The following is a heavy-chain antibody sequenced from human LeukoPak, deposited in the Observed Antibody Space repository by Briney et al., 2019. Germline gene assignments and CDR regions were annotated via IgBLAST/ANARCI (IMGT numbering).Heavy chain of an antibody. CDR1: GGSISSGGYY. V-gene: IGHV4-31*03. Sequence: PSETLSLTCTVSGGSISSGGYYWSWIRQHPGKGLEWIGYIYYSGSTYYNPSLKSRVTISVDTSKNQFSLKLSSVTAADTAVYYRASSSSGYMGVYYFDYWGQGTLVTVSS. D-gene: IGHD3-22*01. CDR2: IYYSGST. CDR3: ASSSSGYMGVYYFDY. J-gene: IGHJ4*02.